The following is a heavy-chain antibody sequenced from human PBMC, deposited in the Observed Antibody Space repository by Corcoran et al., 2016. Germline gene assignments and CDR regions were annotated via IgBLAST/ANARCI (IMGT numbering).Heavy chain of an antibody. Sequence: EVQLVESGGGLVKPGGSLRLSCAASGFTFTNAWMNWVRQAPGKGLEWVGRIKSMTDGGTIDYAAPVKGRFSISREDSKNTLYLQMNSLKTEDTTVYYCATIGYSVVENSTGGYWGQGTLVTVSS. J-gene: IGHJ4*02. CDR1: GFTFTNAW. V-gene: IGHV3-15*07. CDR2: IKSMTDGGTI. CDR3: ATIGYSVVENSTGGY. D-gene: IGHD2-21*01.